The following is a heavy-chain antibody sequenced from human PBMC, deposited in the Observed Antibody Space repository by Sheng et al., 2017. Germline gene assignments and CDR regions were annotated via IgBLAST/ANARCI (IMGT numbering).Heavy chain of an antibody. D-gene: IGHD3-10*01. CDR3: AKSPGAERGYYFDY. V-gene: IGHV3-23*01. Sequence: EVQVLESGGGLVQPGGSLRLSCAASGFTFSKYAMTWVHQAPGKGLEWVSGISGSGSSTYYGDSVKGRFTISRDNSKNTLYVQMSSLRAEDTALYYCAKSPGAERGYYFDYWGRGTLVTVSS. CDR2: ISGSGSST. CDR1: GFTFSKYA. J-gene: IGHJ4*02.